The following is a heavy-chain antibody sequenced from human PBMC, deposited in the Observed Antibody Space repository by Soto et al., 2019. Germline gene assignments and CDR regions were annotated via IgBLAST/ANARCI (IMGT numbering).Heavy chain of an antibody. Sequence: SETLSVTCTVSGGSISSGGYYWSWIRQHPGKGLEWIGYIYYSGSTYYNPSLKSRVNISVDTSKNQFSLKLSSVTAADTAVYYCARDRRYYDSSGFGLWGQGTLVTVSS. J-gene: IGHJ4*02. D-gene: IGHD3-22*01. CDR3: ARDRRYYDSSGFGL. V-gene: IGHV4-31*03. CDR2: IYYSGST. CDR1: GGSISSGGYY.